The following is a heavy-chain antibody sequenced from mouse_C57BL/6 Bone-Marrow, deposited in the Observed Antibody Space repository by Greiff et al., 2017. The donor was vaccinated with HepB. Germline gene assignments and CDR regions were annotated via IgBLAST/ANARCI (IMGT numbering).Heavy chain of an antibody. CDR3: ARRIYYYGSSYWYFDV. Sequence: EVQLVESGGDLVKPGGSLKLSCAASGFTFSSYGMSWVRQTPDKRLEWVATISSGGSYTYYPDSVKGRFTISRDNAKNTLYLQMSSLKSEDTAMYYCARRIYYYGSSYWYFDVWGTGTTVTVSS. V-gene: IGHV5-6*01. CDR1: GFTFSSYG. D-gene: IGHD1-1*01. J-gene: IGHJ1*03. CDR2: ISSGGSYT.